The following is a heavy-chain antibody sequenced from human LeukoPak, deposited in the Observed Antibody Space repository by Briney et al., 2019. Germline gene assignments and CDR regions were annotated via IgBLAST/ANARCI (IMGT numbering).Heavy chain of an antibody. CDR1: GYTFTSYG. CDR3: ASIGGRKAATEHRWFDP. V-gene: IGHV1-18*01. Sequence: ASVKVSCKASGYTFTSYGISWVRQAPGQGLEWMGWISAYNGNTNYAQKLQGRVTMTTDTSTSTAYMELRSLRSDDTAVYYCASIGGRKAATEHRWFDPWGQGTLVTVSS. J-gene: IGHJ5*02. CDR2: ISAYNGNT. D-gene: IGHD2-15*01.